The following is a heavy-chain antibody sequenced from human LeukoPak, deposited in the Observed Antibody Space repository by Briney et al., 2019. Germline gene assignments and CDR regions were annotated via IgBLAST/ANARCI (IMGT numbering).Heavy chain of an antibody. CDR1: RFTFSSYA. CDR2: ISGSGGST. D-gene: IGHD4-17*01. CDR3: AKDRGDYVHYYYAMDV. V-gene: IGHV3-23*01. J-gene: IGHJ6*02. Sequence: PGGSLRLSCAASRFTFSSYAMTWVRQAPGKGLEWVSAISGSGGSTYYADSVRGRSTISRDNSKNMLYLQMNSLRAEDTAVYYCAKDRGDYVHYYYAMDVWGQGTTVTVSS.